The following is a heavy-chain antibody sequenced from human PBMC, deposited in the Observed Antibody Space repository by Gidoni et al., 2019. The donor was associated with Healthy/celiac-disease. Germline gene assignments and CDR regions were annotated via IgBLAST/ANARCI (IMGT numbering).Heavy chain of an antibody. Sequence: QVQLQESGPGLVQPSETLSLTCAVSGYSIRRGYYLAWTRQPPGKGLEWIGSIYHSASTYYNPSLKSRVTISVDTSKNQFSLKLSSVTAADTAVYYCARDEVGVVVPAAAPLESNLARYYYYGMDVWGQGTTVTVSS. J-gene: IGHJ6*02. D-gene: IGHD2-2*01. V-gene: IGHV4-38-2*02. CDR2: IYHSAST. CDR3: ARDEVGVVVPAAAPLESNLARYYYYGMDV. CDR1: GYSIRRGYY.